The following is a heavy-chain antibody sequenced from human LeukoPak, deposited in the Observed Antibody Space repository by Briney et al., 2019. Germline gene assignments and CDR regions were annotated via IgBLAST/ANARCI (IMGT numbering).Heavy chain of an antibody. Sequence: GGSLRLSCVASGSPFSSYSFHWVRQAPGKGLEWVALLSYDGSIKHYADSVKGRFTLSRDNSKSSVYLQMDSLKADGTAVYYCARGVSTWYRIDYWGQGTLVTVSS. D-gene: IGHD6-13*01. V-gene: IGHV3-30*01. J-gene: IGHJ4*02. CDR3: ARGVSTWYRIDY. CDR1: GSPFSSYS. CDR2: LSYDGSIK.